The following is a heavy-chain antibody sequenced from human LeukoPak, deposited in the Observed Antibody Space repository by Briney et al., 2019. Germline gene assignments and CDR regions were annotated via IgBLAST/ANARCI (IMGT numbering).Heavy chain of an antibody. D-gene: IGHD3-22*01. V-gene: IGHV3-23*01. CDR1: GFTFSTYA. CDR2: ISGSGGST. Sequence: GGSLRLSCVGSGFTFSTYAMNWVRQAPGKGLEWVSGISGSGGSTYYVDSVKGRFTISRDNSKNTLYLQMNSPRAEDTAVYYCARDRYYYDSSGYYYSHSTTDYWGQGTLVTVSS. J-gene: IGHJ4*02. CDR3: ARDRYYYDSSGYYYSHSTTDY.